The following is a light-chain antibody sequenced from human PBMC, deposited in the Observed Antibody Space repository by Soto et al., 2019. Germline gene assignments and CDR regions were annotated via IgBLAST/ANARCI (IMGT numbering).Light chain of an antibody. J-gene: IGKJ1*01. V-gene: IGKV1-5*03. CDR1: QSISSW. Sequence: DIQMTQSPSTLSASVGDRVTITCRASQSISSWLAWYQQKPGKAPKLLLYKASSLERGVPPRFSGSGSGTEFTLTIRSLQPDDFATYYCQQYTSYWTFGQGTKVEIK. CDR2: KAS. CDR3: QQYTSYWT.